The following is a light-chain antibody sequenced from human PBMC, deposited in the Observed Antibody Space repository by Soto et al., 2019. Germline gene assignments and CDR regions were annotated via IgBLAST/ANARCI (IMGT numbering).Light chain of an antibody. CDR3: QQYNTYST. J-gene: IGKJ5*01. V-gene: IGKV1-5*01. CDR1: QCISRW. Sequence: DIQMTQSPSTLSASVGDRVTITCRASQCISRWLAWYQQKPGKAPKALIYDASTLRSGVPSRFSGGGSGTEFTLTISSLQPDDFATYYCQQYNTYSTFGQGTRLEI. CDR2: DAS.